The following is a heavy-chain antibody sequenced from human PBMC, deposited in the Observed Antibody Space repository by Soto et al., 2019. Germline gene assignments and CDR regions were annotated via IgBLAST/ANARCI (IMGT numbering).Heavy chain of an antibody. D-gene: IGHD3-10*01. CDR2: ISGSGSDR. V-gene: IGHV3-23*01. J-gene: IGHJ6*03. Sequence: EVQVLESGGGLVQPGGSLRLSCVASGFTFSTYAMNWVRQAPGKGLEWVSGISGSGSDRYYADSVRGRFTISRDNSNNTLNLQMDSLRAEDTAIYYCTKTPRSYYYYMDVWGKRTTVTVSS. CDR3: TKTPRSYYYYMDV. CDR1: GFTFSTYA.